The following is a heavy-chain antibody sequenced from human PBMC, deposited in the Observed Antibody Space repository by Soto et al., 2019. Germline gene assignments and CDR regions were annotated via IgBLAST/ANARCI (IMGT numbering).Heavy chain of an antibody. Sequence: SKTLSLTCTVSGGPISSYYWSWIRQPPGKGLEWIGYIYYTGSTNYNPSLKSRVTMSVDTSKNQFSLKLSSVTAADTAVYYCARGFGVATSDFWGQGTLVTASS. CDR1: GGPISSYY. J-gene: IGHJ4*02. D-gene: IGHD3-3*01. CDR3: ARGFGVATSDF. V-gene: IGHV4-59*01. CDR2: IYYTGST.